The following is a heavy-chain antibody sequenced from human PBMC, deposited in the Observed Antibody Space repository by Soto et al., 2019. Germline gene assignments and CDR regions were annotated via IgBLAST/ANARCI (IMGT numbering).Heavy chain of an antibody. Sequence: SETLSLTCTVSNGSISSSISYWGWIRQPPGGGLAWIGSIYYNGSTNYNPSLKSRVTISVDTSKNQFSLKLTSVTAADTAVYYCARDKITGLFDYWGQGTLVTVSS. CDR2: IYYNGST. V-gene: IGHV4-39*07. J-gene: IGHJ4*02. CDR3: ARDKITGLFDY. CDR1: NGSISSSISY. D-gene: IGHD2-8*02.